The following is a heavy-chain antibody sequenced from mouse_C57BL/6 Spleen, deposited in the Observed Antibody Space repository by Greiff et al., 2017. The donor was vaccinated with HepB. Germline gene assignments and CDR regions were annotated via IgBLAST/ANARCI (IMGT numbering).Heavy chain of an antibody. CDR2: IYPGDGDT. V-gene: IGHV1-82*01. J-gene: IGHJ3*01. CDR3: ARSDPWFAY. Sequence: VQLMESGPELVKPGASVKISCKASGYAFSSSWMNWVKQRPGKGLEWIGRIYPGDGDTNYNGKFKGKATLTADKSSSTAYMQLSSLTSEDSAVYFCARSDPWFAYWGQGTLVTVSA. CDR1: GYAFSSSW.